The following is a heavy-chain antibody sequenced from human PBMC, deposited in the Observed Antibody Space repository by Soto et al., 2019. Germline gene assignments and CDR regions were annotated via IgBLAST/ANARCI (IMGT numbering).Heavy chain of an antibody. J-gene: IGHJ4*02. CDR1: VFTFTRYS. CDR3: ARESEDLTSNFDY. V-gene: IGHV3-21*06. Sequence: GWSLRLSCASSVFTFTRYSMNWVRQAPGKGLEWVSSISSTTNYIYYGDSMKGRFTISRDNARNSLYLEMNSLRAEDTAVYYCARESEDLTSNFDYWGQGTLVTVSS. CDR2: ISSTTNYI.